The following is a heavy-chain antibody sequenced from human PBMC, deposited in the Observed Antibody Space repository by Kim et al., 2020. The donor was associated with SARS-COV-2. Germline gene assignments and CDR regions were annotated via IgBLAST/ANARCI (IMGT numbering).Heavy chain of an antibody. J-gene: IGHJ4*02. CDR1: GFTFSSYS. Sequence: GGSLRLSCAASGFTFSSYSMNWVRQAPGKGLEWVSSISSSSSYIYYADSVKGRFTISRDNAKNSLYLQMNSLRAEDTGVYFCASDTGVARYSWGQGTLVTVSS. CDR3: ASDTGVARYS. V-gene: IGHV3-21*01. CDR2: ISSSSSYI. D-gene: IGHD2-8*02.